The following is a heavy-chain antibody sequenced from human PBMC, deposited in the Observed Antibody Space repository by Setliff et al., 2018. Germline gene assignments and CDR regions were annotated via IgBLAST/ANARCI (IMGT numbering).Heavy chain of an antibody. Sequence: SETLSLTCTVSGGSISSGSYYWSWIRQPAGKGLEWIGHIYTSGSTNYNPSLKSRVTISVDTSKNQFSLKLSSVTAADTAVYYCARAYSYYYYYMDVWGKGTTVTVSS. CDR1: GGSISSGSYY. J-gene: IGHJ6*03. CDR2: IYTSGST. D-gene: IGHD4-4*01. CDR3: ARAYSYYYYYMDV. V-gene: IGHV4-61*09.